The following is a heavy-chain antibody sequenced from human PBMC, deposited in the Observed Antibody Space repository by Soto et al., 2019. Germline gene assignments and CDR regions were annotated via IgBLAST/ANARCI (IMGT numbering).Heavy chain of an antibody. CDR2: IYYSGST. Sequence: SETLSLTCTVSGGSISSGDYYWSWIRQPPGKGLEWIGYIYYSGSTYYNPSLKSRVTISLDTSKNQFSLKLSSVTAADTAVYYCARVVVGANYWFDPWGQGTLVTVSS. V-gene: IGHV4-30-4*01. CDR3: ARVVVGANYWFDP. D-gene: IGHD2-15*01. J-gene: IGHJ5*02. CDR1: GGSISSGDYY.